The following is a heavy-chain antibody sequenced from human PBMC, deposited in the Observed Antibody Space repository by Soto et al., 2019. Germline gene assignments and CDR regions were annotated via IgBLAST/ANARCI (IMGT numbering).Heavy chain of an antibody. CDR3: AIDILTGYYGWYYFDY. V-gene: IGHV3-23*01. CDR1: GFTFSSYA. Sequence: GGSLRLSCAASGFTFSSYAMSWVRQAPGKGLEWVSAISGSGGSTYYADSVKGRFTISRDNSKNTLYLQMNSLRAEDTAVYYCAIDILTGYYGWYYFDYWGQGTLVTVSS. CDR2: ISGSGGST. D-gene: IGHD3-9*01. J-gene: IGHJ4*02.